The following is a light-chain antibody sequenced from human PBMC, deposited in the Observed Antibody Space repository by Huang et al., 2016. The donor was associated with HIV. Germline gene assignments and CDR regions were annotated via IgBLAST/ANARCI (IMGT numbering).Light chain of an antibody. CDR1: QSVSNSY. J-gene: IGKJ1*01. Sequence: EIVLTQSPGTLSLSPGERATLSCRASQSVSNSYLAWYQQKPGQAPRLLVYGASSRATGSPDRFRGSGSGTDLTLTIARLEPEDFALYHCQQYGRSRTFGQGTKVEMK. CDR3: QQYGRSRT. CDR2: GAS. V-gene: IGKV3-20*01.